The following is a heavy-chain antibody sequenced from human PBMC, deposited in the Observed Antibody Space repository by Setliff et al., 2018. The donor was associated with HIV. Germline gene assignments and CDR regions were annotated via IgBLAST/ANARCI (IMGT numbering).Heavy chain of an antibody. D-gene: IGHD3-3*02. CDR3: ATSTLGWSDDAFDI. J-gene: IGHJ3*02. CDR2: ISAYSGNT. Sequence: RASVKVSCKASGYTFSSNGISWVRQAPGQGLEWMGWISAYSGNTGYAQKFQGRVTMTRNTAISTAYMELRRLKSEDTAVYYCATSTLGWSDDAFDIWGQGTMVTVSS. V-gene: IGHV1-8*01. CDR1: GYTFSSNG.